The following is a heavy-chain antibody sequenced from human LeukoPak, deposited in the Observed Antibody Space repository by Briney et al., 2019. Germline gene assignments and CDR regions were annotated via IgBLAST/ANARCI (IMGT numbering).Heavy chain of an antibody. Sequence: GGSLRLSCAASGFTVGSKYMNWVRQAPGKGLEWVSSISYLSSHVYYGDSVKGRFSISRDNAKNSLYLQMNSLGAEDTAIYYCGRAFPPLRTSSAGDLWGQGILVTVSS. CDR2: ISYLSSHV. CDR3: GRAFPPLRTSSAGDL. J-gene: IGHJ4*02. V-gene: IGHV3-21*01. CDR1: GFTVGSKY. D-gene: IGHD3-16*01.